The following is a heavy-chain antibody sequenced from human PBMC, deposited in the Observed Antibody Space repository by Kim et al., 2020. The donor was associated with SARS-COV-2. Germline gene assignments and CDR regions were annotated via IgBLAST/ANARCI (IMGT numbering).Heavy chain of an antibody. V-gene: IGHV3-9*01. J-gene: IGHJ4*02. CDR1: GFNFGDYA. D-gene: IGHD3-10*01. CDR3: AKDRRGRLSLSFDQ. Sequence: GGSLRLSCAASGFNFGDYAIHWVRQTPWKGLEWVSGITWNKGSIAYADSVKVRFTISRDNAKNSLYLQMNSLRIEDTALYYCAKDRRGRLSLSFDQWGQG. CDR2: ITWNKGSI.